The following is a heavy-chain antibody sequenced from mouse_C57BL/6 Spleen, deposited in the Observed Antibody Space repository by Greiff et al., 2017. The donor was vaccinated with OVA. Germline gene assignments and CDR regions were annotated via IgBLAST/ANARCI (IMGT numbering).Heavy chain of an antibody. CDR3: ARSGATVVFDV. J-gene: IGHJ1*03. D-gene: IGHD1-1*01. Sequence: EVQLQQSGPELVKPGASVKISCKASGYTFTDYYMNWVKQSHGKSLEWIGDINPNNGGTSYNQKFKGKATLTVDKSSRTAYMELSSLTSEDSAVYYCARSGATVVFDVWGTGTTVTVSS. V-gene: IGHV1-26*01. CDR2: INPNNGGT. CDR1: GYTFTDYY.